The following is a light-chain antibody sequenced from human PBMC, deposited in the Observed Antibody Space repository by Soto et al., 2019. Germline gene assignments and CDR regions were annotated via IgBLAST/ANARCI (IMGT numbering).Light chain of an antibody. Sequence: QSALSHPRSACWSPGQLVTISCTGTSSDVGGYNFVSWYQQHPGKAPKLIIYEVTKRPSGVPDRFSGSKSGNTASLTVSGLQAEDEADHYCSSYSGTNNHVFGTGTKVTVL. V-gene: IGLV2-8*01. J-gene: IGLJ1*01. CDR1: SSDVGGYNF. CDR3: SSYSGTNNHV. CDR2: EVT.